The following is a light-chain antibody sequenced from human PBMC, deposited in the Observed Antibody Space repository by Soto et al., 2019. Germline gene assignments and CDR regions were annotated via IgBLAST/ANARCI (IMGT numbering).Light chain of an antibody. V-gene: IGLV2-8*01. CDR1: SSDVGAYTY. J-gene: IGLJ1*01. CDR2: GVT. Sequence: QSALTQPPSASGSTGQSVTISCTGTSSDVGAYTYVSWYQQHPGKAPKLMIYGVTERPSGVPDRFSGSKSGNTASLTVSGLQTEDEAYYYCSSYAGSNNYVFGTGTKVTVL. CDR3: SSYAGSNNYV.